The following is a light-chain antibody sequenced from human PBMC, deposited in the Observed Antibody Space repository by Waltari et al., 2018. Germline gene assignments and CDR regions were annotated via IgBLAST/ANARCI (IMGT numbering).Light chain of an antibody. V-gene: IGLV2-23*02. CDR2: DVS. CDR1: RSEDGGSHY. Sequence: QSALTHPASVSGSPGQSITISCTGTRSEDGGSHYFPWYHQHPGKAPKLMIYDVSKRPSGVSNRFSGSKSGNTASLTISGLQAEDEADYYCCSYAGSSTLVFGGGTKLTVL. J-gene: IGLJ2*01. CDR3: CSYAGSSTLV.